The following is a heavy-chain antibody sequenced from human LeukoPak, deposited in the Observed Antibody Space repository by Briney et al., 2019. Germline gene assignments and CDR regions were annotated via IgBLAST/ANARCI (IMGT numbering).Heavy chain of an antibody. V-gene: IGHV3-53*01. D-gene: IGHD2-15*01. Sequence: PGGSLRLSCAASGFTVSSTYMSWVRQAPGKGLEWVSVMYSGGNIYYIDSVKGQFTISRDTSKNTLYLQMNSLRAEDTAVYYCASRHCSGGGCYFAGADPFDYWGQGTLVTVSS. CDR3: ASRHCSGGGCYFAGADPFDY. J-gene: IGHJ4*02. CDR2: MYSGGNI. CDR1: GFTVSSTY.